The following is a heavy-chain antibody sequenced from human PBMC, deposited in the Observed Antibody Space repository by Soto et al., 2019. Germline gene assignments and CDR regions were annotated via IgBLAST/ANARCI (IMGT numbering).Heavy chain of an antibody. D-gene: IGHD2-15*01. J-gene: IGHJ4*02. CDR3: AKDPRYCSGGSCYPFDY. CDR2: ISYDGSNK. Sequence: QVQLVESGGGVVQPGRSLRLSCAASGFTFSSYGMHWVRQAPGKGLEWVAVISYDGSNKYYADSVKGRFTISRDNSKNTLYLQMNSLRAEDTAVYYCAKDPRYCSGGSCYPFDYWGQGTLVTVSS. V-gene: IGHV3-30*18. CDR1: GFTFSSYG.